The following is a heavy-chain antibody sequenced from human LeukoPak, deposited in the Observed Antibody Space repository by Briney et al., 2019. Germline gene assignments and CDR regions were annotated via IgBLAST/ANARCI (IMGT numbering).Heavy chain of an antibody. CDR2: INHSGST. Sequence: GSLRLSRAASGFTFSSYAMSWVRQPPGKGLEWIGEINHSGSTNYNPSLKSRVTISVDTSKNQFSLKLSSVTAADTAVYFCARAPRDLRYFDPLAGYFDYWGQGTLVTVSS. V-gene: IGHV4-34*01. CDR1: GFTFSSYA. J-gene: IGHJ4*02. D-gene: IGHD3-9*01. CDR3: ARAPRDLRYFDPLAGYFDY.